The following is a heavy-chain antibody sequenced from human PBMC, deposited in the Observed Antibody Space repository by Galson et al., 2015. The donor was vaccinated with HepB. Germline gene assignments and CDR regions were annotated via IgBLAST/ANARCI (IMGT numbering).Heavy chain of an antibody. D-gene: IGHD2/OR15-2a*01. CDR3: TRPLLSRDY. CDR2: IRSKTNSYAT. V-gene: IGHV3-73*01. Sequence: SLRLSCAASGFTFSGSAMHWVRQASGKGLEWVGRIRSKTNSYATAYAASVKGRFTISRDDSKNTAYLQMNSLKTEDTAVYYCTRPLLSRDYWGQGTLVTVSS. J-gene: IGHJ4*02. CDR1: GFTFSGSA.